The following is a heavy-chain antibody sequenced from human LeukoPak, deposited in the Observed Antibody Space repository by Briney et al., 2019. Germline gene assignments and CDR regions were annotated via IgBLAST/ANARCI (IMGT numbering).Heavy chain of an antibody. CDR2: INSDGRST. CDR1: GFTFSSYW. Sequence: GGSLRLSCAASGFTFSSYWMHWVRQAPGKGLVWVSRINSDGRSTSYTDSVKGRFTISRDNAKNTLYLQMSSLRAEDTAVYYCARRYAGWLAAAGPNFDYWGQGTLVTVSS. CDR3: ARRYAGWLAAAGPNFDY. J-gene: IGHJ4*02. D-gene: IGHD6-13*01. V-gene: IGHV3-74*01.